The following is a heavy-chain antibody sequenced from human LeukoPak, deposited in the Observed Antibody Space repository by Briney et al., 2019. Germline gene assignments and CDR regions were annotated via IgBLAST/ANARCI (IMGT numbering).Heavy chain of an antibody. D-gene: IGHD6-13*01. CDR1: GGSISSYY. Sequence: SETLSLTCTVYGGSISSYYWSWIRQPPGEGLEWIGYIYYSGSTNYNPSLKSRVTISVDTSKNQFSLKLSSVTAADTAVYYCARRRYRVAAAGGGGAFDIWGQGTMVTVSS. CDR3: ARRRYRVAAAGGGGAFDI. CDR2: IYYSGST. J-gene: IGHJ3*02. V-gene: IGHV4-59*08.